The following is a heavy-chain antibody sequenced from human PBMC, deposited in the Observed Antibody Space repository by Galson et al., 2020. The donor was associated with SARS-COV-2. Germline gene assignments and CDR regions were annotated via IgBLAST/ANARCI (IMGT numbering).Heavy chain of an antibody. CDR2: ISSTGSYT. D-gene: IGHD4-17*01. Sequence: GESLKISCTASGFPFSDYYMHWVRQAPGKGLEWVSYISSTGSYTYYADSVKGRFTMSRDNARNSLSLQMDSLSGEDTAIYYCARAATVITRGALDIWGQGTMVTVSS. CDR3: ARAATVITRGALDI. J-gene: IGHJ3*02. CDR1: GFPFSDYY. V-gene: IGHV3-11*05.